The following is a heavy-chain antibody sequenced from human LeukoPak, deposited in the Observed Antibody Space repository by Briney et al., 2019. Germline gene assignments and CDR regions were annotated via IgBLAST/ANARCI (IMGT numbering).Heavy chain of an antibody. Sequence: GGSLRLSCAASGFTFSSYWMSWVRQAPGKGLEWVANIKQDGSERYYVDSVKGRFTISRDNAKNSLYLQMNSLRAEDTALYYCAKDYAVGSIDYWGQGTLVTVSS. V-gene: IGHV3-7*03. D-gene: IGHD3-16*01. CDR2: IKQDGSER. CDR1: GFTFSSYW. J-gene: IGHJ4*02. CDR3: AKDYAVGSIDY.